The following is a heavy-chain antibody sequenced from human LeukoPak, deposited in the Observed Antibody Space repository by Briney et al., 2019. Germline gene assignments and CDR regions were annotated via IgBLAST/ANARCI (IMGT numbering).Heavy chain of an antibody. CDR3: VGEPSEAADFFFDS. J-gene: IGHJ4*02. Sequence: PSETLSLTCTVSHYFISDGAFWGWIRQPPGKGLEWVANVNHRGITYYNPSLESRVAISLDTSTNQFFLGVTSVTAADTAIYYCVGEPSEAADFFFDSWGQGTLVTVSS. V-gene: IGHV4-38-2*02. CDR1: HYFISDGAF. D-gene: IGHD2-21*02. CDR2: VNHRGIT.